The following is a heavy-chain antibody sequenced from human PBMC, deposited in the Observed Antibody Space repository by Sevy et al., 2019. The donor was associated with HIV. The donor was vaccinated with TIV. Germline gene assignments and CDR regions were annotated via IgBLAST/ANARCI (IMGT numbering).Heavy chain of an antibody. J-gene: IGHJ3*01. V-gene: IGHV1-2*02. D-gene: IGHD2-21*02. Sequence: ASVKVSCKASGYSFTGYYMNWVRQAPGQGLEWMGWINPNTSETTYSEKFQGRVTMTRDSSLTTAYLELRGLRSDDTTVYYCARDILAVTSIPSDAFDVWGQGTLVTVSS. CDR1: GYSFTGYY. CDR2: INPNTSET. CDR3: ARDILAVTSIPSDAFDV.